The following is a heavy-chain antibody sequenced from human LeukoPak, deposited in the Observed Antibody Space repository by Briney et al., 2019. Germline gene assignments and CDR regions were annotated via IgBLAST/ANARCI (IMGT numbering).Heavy chain of an antibody. CDR1: GGSFSAYY. CDR3: ARWPIAVSCFEY. J-gene: IGHJ4*02. Sequence: SETLSLXCAVYGGSFSAYYWSWIRQPPGKGLEWIGSIYYSGSTYYNPSLKSRVTISVDTSKNQFSLKLSSVTAADTAVYYCARWPIAVSCFEYWGRGTLVTVSS. CDR2: IYYSGST. D-gene: IGHD6-19*01. V-gene: IGHV4-34*01.